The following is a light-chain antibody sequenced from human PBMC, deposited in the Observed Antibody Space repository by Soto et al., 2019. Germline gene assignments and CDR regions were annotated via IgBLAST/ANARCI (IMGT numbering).Light chain of an antibody. Sequence: SVSSGASQSITSSFLAWYQQKPGQAPRLLIYGASSRATGIPDRFSGTGSETDFTLTITVPEPQDFPVSYCQHSELSPIHFRQGTRLEIK. CDR1: QSITSSF. CDR3: QHSELSPIH. CDR2: GAS. V-gene: IGKV3-20*01. J-gene: IGKJ5*01.